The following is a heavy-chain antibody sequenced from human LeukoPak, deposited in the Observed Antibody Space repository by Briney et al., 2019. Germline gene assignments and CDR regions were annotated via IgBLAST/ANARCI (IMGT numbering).Heavy chain of an antibody. J-gene: IGHJ4*01. D-gene: IGHD1-26*01. CDR1: GFTFSSYW. CDR2: MKQDGSAK. CDR3: AGETVWAFDY. V-gene: IGHV3-7*01. Sequence: GGSLRLSCAASGFTFSSYWMTWVRQAPGKGLEWVANMKQDGSAKHYADSVKGRFSISRDNSKNSVYLQMDSLRAEDTALYYCAGETVWAFDYRGHGTLVTVSS.